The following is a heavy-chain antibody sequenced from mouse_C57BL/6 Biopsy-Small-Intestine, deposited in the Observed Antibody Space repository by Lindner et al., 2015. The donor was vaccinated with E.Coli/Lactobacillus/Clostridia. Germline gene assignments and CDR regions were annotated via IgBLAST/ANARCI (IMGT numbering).Heavy chain of an antibody. J-gene: IGHJ4*01. CDR1: GFTFSDYG. Sequence: VQLQESWGRLSEAVEGSLKLSCAASGFTFSDYGLHWVRQAPEKGLEWVGYISSGSSTIHYSDTVKGRFTISRDNAKNTLFLQMTSLRSEDTAIYYCARRFITPVVTLYYVMDYWGQGTSVTVSS. V-gene: IGHV5-17*01. CDR2: ISSGSSTI. CDR3: ARRFITPVVTLYYVMDY. D-gene: IGHD1-1*01.